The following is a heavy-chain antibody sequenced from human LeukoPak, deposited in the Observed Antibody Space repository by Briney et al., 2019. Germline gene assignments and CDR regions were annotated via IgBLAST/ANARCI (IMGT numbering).Heavy chain of an antibody. CDR2: IYPGDSDT. D-gene: IGHD3-10*01. J-gene: IGHJ6*02. CDR1: GYSFTTYW. V-gene: IGHV5-51*01. Sequence: GESLKISCQGSGYSFTTYWIGWVRQMPGKGLEWMGIIYPGDSDTRYSPSFQGQVTISADKSISTAYLQWSGLGASDTAMYYCARQRVSRSGHYYYYRDMDVWGQGTTVTVSS. CDR3: ARQRVSRSGHYYYYRDMDV.